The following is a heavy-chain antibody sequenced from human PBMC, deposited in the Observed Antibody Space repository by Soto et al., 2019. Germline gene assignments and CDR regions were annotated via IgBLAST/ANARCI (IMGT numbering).Heavy chain of an antibody. CDR3: ARARLSRSWWFDP. J-gene: IGHJ5*02. CDR2: IYYTGGT. V-gene: IGHV4-59*01. D-gene: IGHD3-10*01. Sequence: SETLSLTCTVSGGSISGYYWSWIRQPPGKGLEWIGYIYYTGGTNYNPSLKSRVTISVDTSKNQFSLKLSSVTAADTAVYYCARARLSRSWWFDPWGQGTLVTVSS. CDR1: GGSISGYY.